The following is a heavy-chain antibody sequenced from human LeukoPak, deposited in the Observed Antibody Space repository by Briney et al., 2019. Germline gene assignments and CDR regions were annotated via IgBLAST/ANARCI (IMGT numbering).Heavy chain of an antibody. CDR3: ARDPDSDILTGYHDY. Sequence: GRSLRLSCAASGFTFSSYAMHWVRQAPGKGLEWVAVISYDGSNKYYADSVKGRFTISRDNSKNTLYLQMNSLRAEGTAVYYCARDPDSDILTGYHDYWGQGTLVTVSS. J-gene: IGHJ4*02. D-gene: IGHD3-9*01. CDR1: GFTFSSYA. CDR2: ISYDGSNK. V-gene: IGHV3-30*04.